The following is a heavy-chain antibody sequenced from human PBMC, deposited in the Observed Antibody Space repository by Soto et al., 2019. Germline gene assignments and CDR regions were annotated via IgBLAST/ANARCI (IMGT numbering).Heavy chain of an antibody. Sequence: GGSLRLSCAASGFTFSSYGMHWVRQAPGKGLEWAAVIWYDGSNKYYADSVKGRFTISRDNSKNTLYLQMNSLRAEDTAVYYCARGYYDFWSGYYGLNWFDPWGQGTLVTVS. CDR3: ARGYYDFWSGYYGLNWFDP. CDR2: IWYDGSNK. V-gene: IGHV3-33*01. J-gene: IGHJ5*02. CDR1: GFTFSSYG. D-gene: IGHD3-3*01.